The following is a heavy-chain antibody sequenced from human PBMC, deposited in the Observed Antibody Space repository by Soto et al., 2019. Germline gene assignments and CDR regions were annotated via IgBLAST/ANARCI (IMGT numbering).Heavy chain of an antibody. V-gene: IGHV1-3*01. CDR1: GYTFTSYA. CDR2: INAGNGNT. J-gene: IGHJ5*02. D-gene: IGHD4-4*01. Sequence: QVQLVQSGAEVKKPGASVKVSCKASGYTFTSYAMHWVRQAPGQRLEWMGWINAGNGNTKYSQKFQGRVTITRDTSASTAYMELSSLRSEDTAVYYCARDREDYTGFDPCGQGTLVTVSS. CDR3: ARDREDYTGFDP.